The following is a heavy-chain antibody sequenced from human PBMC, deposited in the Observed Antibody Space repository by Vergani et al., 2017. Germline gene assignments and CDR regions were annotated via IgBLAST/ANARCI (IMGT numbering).Heavy chain of an antibody. J-gene: IGHJ3*02. D-gene: IGHD2-2*01. V-gene: IGHV1-46*01. CDR1: GYPFTSYY. CDR2: INPSGGST. Sequence: QVQLVQSGAEVKKPGASVKVSCKASGYPFTSYYMHWVRQAPGQGLEWMGIINPSGGSTSYAQKFQGRVTMTRDTSTSTVYMELSSLRSEDTAVYYCARGYQPLLWHDAFDIWGQGTMVTVSS. CDR3: ARGYQPLLWHDAFDI.